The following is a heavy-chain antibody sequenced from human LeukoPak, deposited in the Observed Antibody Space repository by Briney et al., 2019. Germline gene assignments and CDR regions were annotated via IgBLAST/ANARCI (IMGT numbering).Heavy chain of an antibody. CDR2: IYYSGST. CDR3: ARDPSNLRRPGYYYYYMDV. CDR1: GGSISSGDYY. V-gene: IGHV4-30-4*08. Sequence: PSETLSLPCTVSGGSISSGDYYWSWIRQPPGKGLEWIGYIYYSGSTYYNPSLKSRVTISVDTSKNQFSLKLSSVTVADTAVYYCARDPSNLRRPGYYYYYMDVWGKGTTVTVSS. J-gene: IGHJ6*03. D-gene: IGHD2-8*01.